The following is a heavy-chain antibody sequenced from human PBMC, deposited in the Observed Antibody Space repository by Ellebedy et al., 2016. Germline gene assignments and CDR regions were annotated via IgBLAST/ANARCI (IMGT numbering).Heavy chain of an antibody. CDR1: GFTFSSAW. CDR3: LWWGYQMPDY. V-gene: IGHV3-15*01. J-gene: IGHJ4*02. D-gene: IGHD2-2*01. Sequence: GGSLRLSCAASGFTFSSAWMIWVRQSPGKGLEWIGRIKSKINGGTTDYAAPVEGSFSISRDDSKTTLYLQMNSLKTEDTAVYYCLWWGYQMPDYWGQGTLVTVSS. CDR2: IKSKINGGTT.